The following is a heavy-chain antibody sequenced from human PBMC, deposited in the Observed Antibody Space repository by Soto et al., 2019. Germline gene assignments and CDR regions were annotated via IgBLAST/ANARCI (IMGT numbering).Heavy chain of an antibody. CDR1: GFTFSDQY. V-gene: IGHV3-72*01. CDR2: IRNKANSYTT. J-gene: IGHJ4*02. D-gene: IGHD3-10*01. CDR3: ASAGFGEVKYFDY. Sequence: EVQLVESGGGLVQPGGSLRLSCAASGFTFSDQYMEWVRQAPGKGLEWVGRIRNKANSYTTESGASVIGRFTISRDDSQISLSMQMNSLVNEDTAVDYCASAGFGEVKYFDYWGQGTLVTVSS.